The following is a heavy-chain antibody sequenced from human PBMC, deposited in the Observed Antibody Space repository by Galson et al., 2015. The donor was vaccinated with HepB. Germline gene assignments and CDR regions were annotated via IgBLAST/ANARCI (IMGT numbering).Heavy chain of an antibody. Sequence: SLRLSCAASGFSFSDHCMSWIRQAPGKGLEWVSYITSSTAYTKYADSVKGRFTISRDIAKNSLYLQMNSLRAEDTAIYYCARGGVLIYDSVDYWGQGTLVTVSS. CDR2: ITSSTAYT. CDR3: ARGGVLIYDSVDY. CDR1: GFSFSDHC. V-gene: IGHV3-11*06. J-gene: IGHJ4*02. D-gene: IGHD3-22*01.